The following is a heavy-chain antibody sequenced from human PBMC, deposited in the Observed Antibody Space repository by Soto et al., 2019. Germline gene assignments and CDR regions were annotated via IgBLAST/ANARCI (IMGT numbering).Heavy chain of an antibody. D-gene: IGHD2-21*01. CDR2: ISASGAYT. Sequence: GGSLRLSCAASGFTFNNYAVSWARQTPGRGLEWVATISASGAYTFYADSVKGRFTISRDNSQNTLFLHMRSLRAGDTATYYCAKEVIAARPYYSDHWCQGTLVTVSS. J-gene: IGHJ4*02. CDR3: AKEVIAARPYYSDH. V-gene: IGHV3-23*01. CDR1: GFTFNNYA.